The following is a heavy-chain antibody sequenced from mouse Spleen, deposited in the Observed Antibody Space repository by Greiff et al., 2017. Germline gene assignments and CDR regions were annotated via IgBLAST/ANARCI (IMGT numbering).Heavy chain of an antibody. V-gene: IGHV14-3*01. D-gene: IGHD1-1*01. CDR3: ARSYYSSRDYAMDY. CDR1: GFNIKNTY. J-gene: IGHJ4*01. Sequence: EVKLVESVAELVRPGASVKLSCTASGFNIKNTYMHWVKQRPEQGLEWIGRIDPANGNTKYAPKFQGKATITADTSSNTAYLQLSSLTSEDTAIYYCARSYYSSRDYAMDYWGQGTSVTVSS. CDR2: IDPANGNT.